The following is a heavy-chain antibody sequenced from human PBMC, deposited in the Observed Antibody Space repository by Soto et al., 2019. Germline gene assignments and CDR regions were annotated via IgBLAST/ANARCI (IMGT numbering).Heavy chain of an antibody. Sequence: SETLSLTCTVSGGSISSYYWSWIRQPPGKGLEWIGYIYYSGGTNYNPSLKSRVTISVDTSKNQFSLKLTSVTAADMAVYYCASRSAYGDYGYWGQGTLVTVSS. J-gene: IGHJ4*02. CDR1: GGSISSYY. CDR2: IYYSGGT. V-gene: IGHV4-59*08. CDR3: ASRSAYGDYGY. D-gene: IGHD4-17*01.